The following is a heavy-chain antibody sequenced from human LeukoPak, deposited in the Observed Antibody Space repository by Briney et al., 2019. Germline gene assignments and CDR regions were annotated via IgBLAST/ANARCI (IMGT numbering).Heavy chain of an antibody. D-gene: IGHD2-15*01. CDR3: ARKNPDSSSDGFYYYYMDV. J-gene: IGHJ6*03. Sequence: SVKVSCKASGYTFTSYGISWVRQAPGQGLEWMGGISPLFGTANYAQKFQGRVTITSDESTSTAYMELSSLRSEDTAVYYCARKNPDSSSDGFYYYYMDVWGKGTTVTVSS. CDR2: ISPLFGTA. CDR1: GYTFTSYG. V-gene: IGHV1-69*13.